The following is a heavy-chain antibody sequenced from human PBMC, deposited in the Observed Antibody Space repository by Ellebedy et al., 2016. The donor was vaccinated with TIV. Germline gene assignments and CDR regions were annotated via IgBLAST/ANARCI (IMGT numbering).Heavy chain of an antibody. Sequence: PGGSLRLSCAASGFTFNNYVMTWVRQAPGKGLEWISSICRSTYYADSVKGRFTMSRDNSKNTVYLQMNSLTAEDTAVYYCSKERTIGSYSTDACDIWGQGTVVTVS. V-gene: IGHV3-23*01. D-gene: IGHD1-26*01. CDR1: GFTFNNYV. CDR2: ICRST. J-gene: IGHJ3*02. CDR3: SKERTIGSYSTDACDI.